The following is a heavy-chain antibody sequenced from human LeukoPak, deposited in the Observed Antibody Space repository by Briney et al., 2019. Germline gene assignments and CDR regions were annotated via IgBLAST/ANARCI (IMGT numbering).Heavy chain of an antibody. Sequence: GGSLRLSCAASGFTFSSYSMNWVRQAPGKGLEWVSSISTGSSYIYYADSVKGRFTTSRDNAKNSLYLQMNSLRAEDTAVYYCARDLRSSGYYAFDYWGQGTLVTVSS. D-gene: IGHD3-22*01. V-gene: IGHV3-21*01. CDR1: GFTFSSYS. CDR2: ISTGSSYI. J-gene: IGHJ4*02. CDR3: ARDLRSSGYYAFDY.